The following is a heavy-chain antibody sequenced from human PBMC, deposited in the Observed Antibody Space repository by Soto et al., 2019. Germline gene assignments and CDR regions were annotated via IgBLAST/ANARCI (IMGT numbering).Heavy chain of an antibody. J-gene: IGHJ4*02. Sequence: HIVQSGPEEKSPGASVKLSCTTSGYIFADYAIHWVRQAPGQGLEWVGWIKADNGDTRYSPKFRXRXXITRDISASTSYMDLSDLRSTDTGVFYCATSDWAWWGRGTLITVS. CDR2: IKADNGDT. D-gene: IGHD3-9*01. V-gene: IGHV1-3*05. CDR1: GYIFADYA. CDR3: ATSDWAW.